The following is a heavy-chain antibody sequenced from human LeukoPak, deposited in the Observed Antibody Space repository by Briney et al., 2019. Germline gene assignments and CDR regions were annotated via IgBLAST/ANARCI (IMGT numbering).Heavy chain of an antibody. CDR3: ARVDSSNWYEYRGYFDC. D-gene: IGHD6-13*01. CDR1: GFTFSSYW. Sequence: GGSLRLSCAASGFTFSSYWMSWVRQAPGKGLEWVSSISSSSNYIYYADQVKGRFTISRDNAKNSLYLQMNSLRAEDTAVYYCARVDSSNWYEYRGYFDCWGQGTLITVSS. J-gene: IGHJ4*02. V-gene: IGHV3-21*01. CDR2: ISSSSNYI.